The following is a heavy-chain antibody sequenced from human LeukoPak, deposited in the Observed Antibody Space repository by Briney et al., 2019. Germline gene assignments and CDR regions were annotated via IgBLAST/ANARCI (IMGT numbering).Heavy chain of an antibody. J-gene: IGHJ6*03. CDR2: IYYSGST. CDR1: GGSISSSSYY. V-gene: IGHV4-39*01. D-gene: IGHD2-2*01. Sequence: SETLSLTCTVSGGSISSSSYYWGWIRQPPGKGLEWIGSIYYSGSTYYNPSLKSRVTISVDTSKNQFSLKLSSVTAADTAVYYCARRLRGTVVVPAANPLYYYYYMDVWGKGTTVTVSS. CDR3: ARRLRGTVVVPAANPLYYYYYMDV.